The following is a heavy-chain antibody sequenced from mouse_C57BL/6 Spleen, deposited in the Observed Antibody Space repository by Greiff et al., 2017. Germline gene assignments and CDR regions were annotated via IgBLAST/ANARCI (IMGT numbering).Heavy chain of an antibody. V-gene: IGHV2-5*01. CDR3: AKTEIYDGLDY. CDR2: IWRGGST. J-gene: IGHJ4*01. Sequence: QVQLQQSGPGLVQPSQSLSITCTVSGFSLTSYGVHWVRQSPGQGLEWLGVIWRGGSTDCNAAFMSRLSITKDNSKSQVFFHMNSLQADDTAIYYCAKTEIYDGLDYWGQGTSVTVAS. D-gene: IGHD2-3*01. CDR1: GFSLTSYG.